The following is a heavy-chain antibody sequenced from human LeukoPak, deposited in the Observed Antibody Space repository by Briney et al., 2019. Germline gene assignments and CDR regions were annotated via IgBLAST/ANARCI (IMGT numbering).Heavy chain of an antibody. CDR3: AKGLAADAYYGMDV. D-gene: IGHD6-13*01. V-gene: IGHV3-7*01. CDR2: IMQDGSEK. CDR1: GFTFSSYW. Sequence: PGGSLRLSCAAAGFTFSSYWMSWVRQAPGKGLEWVATIMQDGSEKYYVDSVKGRFTISRDNAKNSLYLQMDSLRAEDTAVYYCAKGLAADAYYGMDVWGQGTTVTVSS. J-gene: IGHJ6*02.